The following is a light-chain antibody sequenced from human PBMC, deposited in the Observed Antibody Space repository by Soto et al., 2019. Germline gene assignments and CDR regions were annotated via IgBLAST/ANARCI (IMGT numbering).Light chain of an antibody. V-gene: IGKV3-11*01. CDR1: QSVSSF. CDR3: QQGFNWPT. J-gene: IGKJ4*01. CDR2: NAF. Sequence: ENVLTQSPATLSLSPGERATLSCRASQSVSSFFAWYQQKPGQAPRLVIYNAFNRATGIPARFSGSGSGTDFTLTISSLEPEDFADYYCQQGFNWPTFGGGTKVEIK.